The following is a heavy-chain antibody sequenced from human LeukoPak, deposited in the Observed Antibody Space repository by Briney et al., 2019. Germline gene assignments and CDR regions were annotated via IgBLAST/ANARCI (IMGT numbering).Heavy chain of an antibody. J-gene: IGHJ5*02. Sequence: QPPGXXLEWIXYIYYSGSTNYNPSLKSRVTISVDTSKNKFSLKLSSVTAADTAVYYCARLRVYCSGGSCYSNRFDPWGQGTLVTVSS. V-gene: IGHV4-59*08. CDR2: IYYSGST. CDR3: ARLRVYCSGGSCYSNRFDP. D-gene: IGHD2-15*01.